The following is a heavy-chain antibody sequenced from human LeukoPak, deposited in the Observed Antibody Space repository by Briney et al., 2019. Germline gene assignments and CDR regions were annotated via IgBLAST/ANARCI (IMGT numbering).Heavy chain of an antibody. CDR1: GFTASLYW. J-gene: IGHJ6*03. CDR2: IKHDGSDK. V-gene: IGHV3-7*01. D-gene: IGHD6-13*01. CDR3: ARLSVYSSTWLAYYMDV. Sequence: GGSLRLSCAASGFTASLYWMTWVRQAPGKGLEWVANIKHDGSDKRYVDSVKGRFTISRDNAKNSVYLQMSSLRAEDTAAYYCARLSVYSSTWLAYYMDVWGKGTTVTVSS.